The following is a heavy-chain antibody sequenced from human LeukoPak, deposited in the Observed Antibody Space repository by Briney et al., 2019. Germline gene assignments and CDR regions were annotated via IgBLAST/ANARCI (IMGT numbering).Heavy chain of an antibody. CDR1: GGSISSSDYY. Sequence: SETLSLTCTVSGGSISSSDYYWGWIRQPPGKGLEWIGSFDHTGTTYYNPSLKSRVTISIDTSKNQFSLKLSSVTAADTAVYYCARANGYGLLDCWGQGTLVTVSS. D-gene: IGHD5-18*01. CDR2: FDHTGTT. CDR3: ARANGYGLLDC. V-gene: IGHV4-39*07. J-gene: IGHJ4*02.